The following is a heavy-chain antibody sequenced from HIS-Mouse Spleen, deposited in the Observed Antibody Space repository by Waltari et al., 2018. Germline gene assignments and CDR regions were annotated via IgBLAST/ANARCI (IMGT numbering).Heavy chain of an antibody. CDR1: GYTFTSYD. D-gene: IGHD7-27*01. J-gene: IGHJ3*02. Sequence: QVQLVQSGAEVKKPGASVKVSCKASGYTFTSYDINWVRQATGQGLEWMGWTNPNRGNTGNAQKFQGRVTMTRNTSISAAYMELSSLRSEKTAVYSCARNSDWGHDAFDIWGQGTMVTVSS. V-gene: IGHV1-8*01. CDR2: TNPNRGNT. CDR3: ARNSDWGHDAFDI.